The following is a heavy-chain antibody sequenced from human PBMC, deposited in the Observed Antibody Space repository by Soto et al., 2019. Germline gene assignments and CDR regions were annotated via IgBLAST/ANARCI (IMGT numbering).Heavy chain of an antibody. D-gene: IGHD3-16*01. J-gene: IGHJ3*02. V-gene: IGHV4-39*01. Sequence: SETLSLTCTVSGGSISSSSYYWGWIRQPPGKGLEWIGSIYYSGSTYYNPSLKSRVTISVDTSKNQFSLKLSSVTAADTAVYYCARSSLGVDAFDIWGQGTMVTVSS. CDR2: IYYSGST. CDR1: GGSISSSSYY. CDR3: ARSSLGVDAFDI.